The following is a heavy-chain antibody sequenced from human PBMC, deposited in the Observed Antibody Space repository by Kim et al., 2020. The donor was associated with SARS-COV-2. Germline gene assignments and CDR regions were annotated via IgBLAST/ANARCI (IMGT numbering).Heavy chain of an antibody. CDR1: GYTFTSYY. Sequence: ASVKVSCKASGYTFTSYYMHWVRQAPGQGLEWMGIINPSGGSTSYAQKFQGRVTMTRDTSTSRVYMELSSLRSEDTAVYYCARGAKYFYDFWSGYYYSYGMDVWGQGTTVNVSS. D-gene: IGHD3-3*01. CDR2: INPSGGST. J-gene: IGHJ6*02. V-gene: IGHV1-46*01. CDR3: ARGAKYFYDFWSGYYYSYGMDV.